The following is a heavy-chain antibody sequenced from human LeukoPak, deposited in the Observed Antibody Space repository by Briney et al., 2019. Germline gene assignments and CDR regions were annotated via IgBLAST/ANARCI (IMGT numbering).Heavy chain of an antibody. D-gene: IGHD1-26*01. J-gene: IGHJ3*02. CDR2: INPSGGST. CDR1: GYTFTSYY. CDR3: ARLEGSYSGSYDDAFDI. V-gene: IGHV1-46*01. Sequence: ASVKVSCKASGYTFTSYYMHWVRQAPGQGLEWMGIINPSGGSTSYAQKFQGRVTMTRDTSTSTVYMELSSLRSEDTAVYYCARLEGSYSGSYDDAFDIWGQGTMVTASS.